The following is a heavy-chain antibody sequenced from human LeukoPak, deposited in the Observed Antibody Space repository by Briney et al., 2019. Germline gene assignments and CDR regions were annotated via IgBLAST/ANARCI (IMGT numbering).Heavy chain of an antibody. CDR2: ISGSGGST. V-gene: IGHV3-23*01. J-gene: IGHJ3*02. D-gene: IGHD3-22*01. CDR1: GFTFSSYA. Sequence: GGSLRLSCAASGFTFSSYAMSWVRQAPGKGLEWVSAISGSGGSTYYADSVKGRFTISRDNSKNTLYLQMNSLRAEDTAVYYCAKDDYYDSSGYYARAFDIWGQGTMDTVSS. CDR3: AKDDYYDSSGYYARAFDI.